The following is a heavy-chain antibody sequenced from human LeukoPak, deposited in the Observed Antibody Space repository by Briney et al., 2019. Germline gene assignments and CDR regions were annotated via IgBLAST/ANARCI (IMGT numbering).Heavy chain of an antibody. CDR3: AKSGTAMVGNFDY. J-gene: IGHJ4*02. D-gene: IGHD5-18*01. Sequence: PGGSLRLSCAASGFTFSSYGMHWVRQAPGKGLEWVAVISYDGSNKYYADSVKGRFTISRDNSKNTLYLQMNSLRAEDTAVYYCAKSGTAMVGNFDYWGQGTLVTVSS. V-gene: IGHV3-30*18. CDR2: ISYDGSNK. CDR1: GFTFSSYG.